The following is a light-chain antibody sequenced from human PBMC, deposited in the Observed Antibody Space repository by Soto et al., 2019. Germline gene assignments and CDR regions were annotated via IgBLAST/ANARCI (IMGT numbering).Light chain of an antibody. V-gene: IGKV1-5*03. CDR1: QNIRTW. CDR3: QQYYGYST. CDR2: EAS. Sequence: DIPVTQSPSTVSASIGDRRTITCRASQNIRTWLAWYQQKPGKPPKLLISEASSLQSGVPSRFSGSGSGTEFTLTISSLQADDFATYYCQQYYGYSTFGQGTRLEIE. J-gene: IGKJ2*01.